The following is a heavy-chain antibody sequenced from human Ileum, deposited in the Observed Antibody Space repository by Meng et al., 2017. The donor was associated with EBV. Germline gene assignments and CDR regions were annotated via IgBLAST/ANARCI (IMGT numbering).Heavy chain of an antibody. D-gene: IGHD4-23*01. CDR1: GGSFNDYY. CDR2: IDQSGYT. Sequence: HVRLQQGGTGLLKPSETLSLPCSVYGGSFNDYYWTWLRQPPGKGLEWIGEIDQSGYTKFNPSLSSRATISRDTSNNQFSLRLNSVTAADTALYYCARYGRCNGNSFYCFDPWGQGTLVTVSS. V-gene: IGHV4-34*01. J-gene: IGHJ5*02. CDR3: ARYGRCNGNSFYCFDP.